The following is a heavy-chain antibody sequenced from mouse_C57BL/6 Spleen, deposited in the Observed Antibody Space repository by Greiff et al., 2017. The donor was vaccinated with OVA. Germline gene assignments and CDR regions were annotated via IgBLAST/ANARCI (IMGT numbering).Heavy chain of an antibody. D-gene: IGHD1-1*01. CDR2: IYPSDSET. CDR1: GYTFTSYW. V-gene: IGHV1-61*01. CDR3: ACNYGSSYRYFDV. Sequence: VQLQQPGAELVRPGSSVKLSCKASGYTFTSYWMDWVKPRPGQGLAWIGNIYPSDSETHYNQKFKDKATLTVDKSSSTAYMQLSSLTSEDSAVYYCACNYGSSYRYFDVWGTGTTVTVSS. J-gene: IGHJ1*03.